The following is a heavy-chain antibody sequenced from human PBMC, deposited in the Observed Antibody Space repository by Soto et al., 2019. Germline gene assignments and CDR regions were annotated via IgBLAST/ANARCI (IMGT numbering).Heavy chain of an antibody. J-gene: IGHJ4*02. Sequence: PSETLSLTCTVSGGSISSGGYYWSWIRQHPGQGLEWIGYIYYSGSTYYHPSLKRRDTISVETSKNQFSLKLSSVTAADPIEYNCARDRPRMGGAMPPHFDCWGQGTLVNVSS. CDR1: GGSISSGGYY. V-gene: IGHV4-31*03. CDR3: ARDRPRMGGAMPPHFDC. D-gene: IGHD2-2*01. CDR2: IYYSGST.